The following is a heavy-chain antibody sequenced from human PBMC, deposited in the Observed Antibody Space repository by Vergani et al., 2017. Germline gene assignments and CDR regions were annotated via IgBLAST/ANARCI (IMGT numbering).Heavy chain of an antibody. CDR3: TTPPKWALRYYFDY. J-gene: IGHJ4*02. CDR2: IRPKTDGETT. V-gene: IGHV3-15*01. CDR1: GFTFSSAW. Sequence: EVQPVESGGGLVKPGGSLRLSCTTSGFTFSSAWMSWVRQAPGKGLEWVARIRPKTDGETTDYAAPVKGRLTISRDDSKNTLYLQMNSLKTENTAVYYCTTPPKWALRYYFDYWGQGTLVTVSS. D-gene: IGHD3-9*01.